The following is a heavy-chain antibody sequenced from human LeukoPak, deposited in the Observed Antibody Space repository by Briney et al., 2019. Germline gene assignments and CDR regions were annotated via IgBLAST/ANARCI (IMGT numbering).Heavy chain of an antibody. D-gene: IGHD4-17*01. CDR1: SGSFSGYY. J-gene: IGHJ2*01. CDR2: INHSGST. V-gene: IGHV4-34*01. CDR3: ARGLYGDYGWYFDL. Sequence: PETLSLTCAVYSGSFSGYYWSWIRQPPGKGLEWIGEINHSGSTNYNPSLKSRVTISVDTSKNQFSLKLSSVTAADTAVYYCARGLYGDYGWYFDLWGRGTLVTVSS.